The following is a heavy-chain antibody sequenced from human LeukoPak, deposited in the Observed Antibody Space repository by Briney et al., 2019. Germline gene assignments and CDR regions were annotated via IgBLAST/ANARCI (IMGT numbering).Heavy chain of an antibody. Sequence: PGGSLRLSCAASGFTFSTYAMTWVRLAPGRGLEWVSAISGSGGSTSYADSVKGRFTISRDNSKNTLYLQMNSLRAEDTAVYYCAKVKYYGSGSYFDAFDIWGQGTMVTVSS. CDR2: ISGSGGST. CDR1: GFTFSTYA. CDR3: AKVKYYGSGSYFDAFDI. V-gene: IGHV3-23*01. D-gene: IGHD3-10*01. J-gene: IGHJ3*02.